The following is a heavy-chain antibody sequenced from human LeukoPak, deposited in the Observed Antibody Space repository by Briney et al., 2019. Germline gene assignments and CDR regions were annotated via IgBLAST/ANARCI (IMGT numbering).Heavy chain of an antibody. J-gene: IGHJ4*02. CDR3: ARSEAAAGIDY. V-gene: IGHV3-48*03. CDR1: GFTFSNYA. CDR2: ISSSGSTI. Sequence: GGSLRLSCAASGFTFSNYAMNWVRQAPGKGLEWVSYISSSGSTIYYADSVKGRFTISRDNAKNSLYLQMNSLRAEDTAVYYCARSEAAAGIDYWGQGTLVTVSS. D-gene: IGHD6-13*01.